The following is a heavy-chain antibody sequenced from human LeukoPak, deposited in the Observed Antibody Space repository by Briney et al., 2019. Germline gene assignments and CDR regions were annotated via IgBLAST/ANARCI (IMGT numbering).Heavy chain of an antibody. CDR3: ARGRGIAAAGYNDY. CDR2: INHSGST. D-gene: IGHD6-13*01. J-gene: IGHJ4*02. CDR1: GGSFSGYY. Sequence: SETLSLTCAVYGGSFSGYYWSWIRQPPGKGLEWIGEINHSGSTNYNPSLKSRVTISVDTSKNQFSLELSSVTAADTAVYYCARGRGIAAAGYNDYWGQGTLVTVSS. V-gene: IGHV4-34*01.